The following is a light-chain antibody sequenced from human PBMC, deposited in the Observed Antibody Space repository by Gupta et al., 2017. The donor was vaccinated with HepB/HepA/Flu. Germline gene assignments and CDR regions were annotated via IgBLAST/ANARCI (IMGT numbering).Light chain of an antibody. J-gene: IGLJ2*01. CDR1: TSDVGGYNY. CDR2: EVS. Sequence: QPALTLPASVSGSSRPSIPLSCIGTTSDVGGYNYVSWYQQHPGKAPKLMMYEVSKRPSGVSNRFSGSKSDNTASLTISGLQAEDEATYYCSSYTSSRLVVFGGGTKLTVL. V-gene: IGLV2-14*03. CDR3: SSYTSSRLVV.